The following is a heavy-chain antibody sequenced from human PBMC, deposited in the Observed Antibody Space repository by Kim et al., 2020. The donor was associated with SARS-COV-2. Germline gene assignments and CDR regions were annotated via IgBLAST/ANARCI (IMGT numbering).Heavy chain of an antibody. J-gene: IGHJ6*03. V-gene: IGHV3-23*01. Sequence: TYSADSVKGRVTTSRDNTKTTLYLQMNSLRAEDTATYYCARRGREYCMGVWGKGTTVTVSS. CDR3: ARRGREYCMGV. D-gene: IGHD3-16*01. CDR2: T.